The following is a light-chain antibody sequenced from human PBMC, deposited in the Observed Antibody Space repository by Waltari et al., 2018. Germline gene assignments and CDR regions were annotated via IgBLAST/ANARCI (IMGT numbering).Light chain of an antibody. V-gene: IGLV1-40*01. CDR2: GSN. J-gene: IGLJ2*01. Sequence: YQHLPGMRPKRRVDGSNNRPSGGPDRFSASKSATSASLAITGLEAEDEADYYCQAYDITLNAVVFGAGTKVTVL. CDR3: QAYDITLNAVV.